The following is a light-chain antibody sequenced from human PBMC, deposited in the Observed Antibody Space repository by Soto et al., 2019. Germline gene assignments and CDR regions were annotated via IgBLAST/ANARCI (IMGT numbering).Light chain of an antibody. CDR2: VAS. V-gene: IGKV1-39*01. CDR1: ESIGSY. J-gene: IGKJ1*01. Sequence: DLQMSQSPSSLSASVGDRVIITCRASESIGSYLSWYQQKPGKAPRLLIYVASSLQSVVPSRFSGSGSGIDFTRSSSGLEPEDFATYYCQQSHKTPRTFGQGTRVE. CDR3: QQSHKTPRT.